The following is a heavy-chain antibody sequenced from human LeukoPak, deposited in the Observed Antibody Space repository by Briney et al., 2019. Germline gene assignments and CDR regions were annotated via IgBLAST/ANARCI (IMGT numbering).Heavy chain of an antibody. CDR2: IYWNDDK. CDR1: GFSLSTSGVG. V-gene: IGHV2-5*01. J-gene: IGHJ4*02. Sequence: SGPTLVNPTQTLTLTCTFSGFSLSTSGVGVGWIRQPPGKALEWLALIYWNDDKRYSPSLKSRLTITKDTSRNQVVLTMTNMDPVDTATYYCAHRLRSGGSCYFGYWGQGTLVTVSS. D-gene: IGHD2-15*01. CDR3: AHRLRSGGSCYFGY.